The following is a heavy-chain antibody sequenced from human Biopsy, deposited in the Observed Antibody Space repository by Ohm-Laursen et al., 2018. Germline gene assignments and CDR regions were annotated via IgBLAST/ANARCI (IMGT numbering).Heavy chain of an antibody. D-gene: IGHD3-10*01. CDR1: GYTLSSYD. Sequence: SVTHFCKAYGYTLSSYDINWERQATGQGLEWTGWMNPNSGNTDYAQKFQGRVTMTRNTSISTAYMELNSLRSEDTAVYYCARGSFWFGGNYYYYGMDVWGQGTTVTVSS. CDR3: ARGSFWFGGNYYYYGMDV. J-gene: IGHJ6*02. V-gene: IGHV1-8*02. CDR2: MNPNSGNT.